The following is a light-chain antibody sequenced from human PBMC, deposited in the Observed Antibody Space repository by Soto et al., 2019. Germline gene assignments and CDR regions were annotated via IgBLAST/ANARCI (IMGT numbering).Light chain of an antibody. CDR2: GAS. J-gene: IGKJ4*01. Sequence: EIVMTQSPATLSVSPGERVTLSCRASQSVSSYLAWYQQNPGQAPRLLIYGASTGATGIPARFSGSGSGTEFIHTISSLQSEDFAVYYCQQYSKWPPTFGGGTKV. CDR1: QSVSSY. CDR3: QQYSKWPPT. V-gene: IGKV3-15*01.